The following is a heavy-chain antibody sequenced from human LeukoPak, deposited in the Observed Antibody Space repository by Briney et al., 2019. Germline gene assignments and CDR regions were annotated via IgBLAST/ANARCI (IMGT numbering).Heavy chain of an antibody. CDR1: GYRFSNYW. CDR2: IYPGDSDT. D-gene: IGHD6-13*01. Sequence: GESLKISCKGSGYRFSNYWIGWARQMPGKGLEWMGIIYPGDSDTRYSPPFQGQVTISADKSINTAYLQWSSLKASDTAMYYCARRSSSWYDGQYYYGMDVWGQGTTVTVSS. J-gene: IGHJ6*02. V-gene: IGHV5-51*01. CDR3: ARRSSSWYDGQYYYGMDV.